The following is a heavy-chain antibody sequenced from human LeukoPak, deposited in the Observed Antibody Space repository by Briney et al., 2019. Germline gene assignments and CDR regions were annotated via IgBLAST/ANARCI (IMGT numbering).Heavy chain of an antibody. Sequence: AASVKVSCKASGYTFTSYDINWVRQATGQGLEWMGWMNPNSGNTGYAQKFQGRVTITRNTSISTAYMELSSLRSEDTAVYYCAYYGSDSYSNEYTWFDPWGQGTLVTVSS. J-gene: IGHJ5*02. CDR2: MNPNSGNT. V-gene: IGHV1-8*03. CDR3: AYYGSDSYSNEYTWFDP. CDR1: GYTFTSYD. D-gene: IGHD3-10*01.